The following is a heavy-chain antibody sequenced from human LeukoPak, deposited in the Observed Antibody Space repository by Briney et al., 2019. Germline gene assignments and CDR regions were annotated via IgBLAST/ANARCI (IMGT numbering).Heavy chain of an antibody. CDR3: ARVDLGSGWPDWYFDL. CDR2: INWNGGAT. D-gene: IGHD6-19*01. V-gene: IGHV3-20*04. J-gene: IGHJ2*01. Sequence: GGSLRLSCAASGLTFNDHGMSWVRQAPGKGLEWVSGINWNGGATGYADSVKGRFTISRDDATKSLYLQMDSLRAEDTALYYRARVDLGSGWPDWYFDLWGRGTLVTVSS. CDR1: GLTFNDHG.